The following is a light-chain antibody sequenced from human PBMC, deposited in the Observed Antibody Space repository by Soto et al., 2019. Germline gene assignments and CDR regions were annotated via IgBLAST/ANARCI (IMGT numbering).Light chain of an antibody. V-gene: IGKV3-20*01. CDR1: QSVRSTY. J-gene: IGKJ1*01. CDR3: QQYVTSPQWT. CDR2: GAS. Sequence: EIVLTQSPGTLSLSPGERATLSCRASQSVRSTYLAWYQQKPGQAPRLLIYGASSRATGIPDRFSGSGSGRDSTLTISRLEPEDSAVYYCQQYVTSPQWTFGQGTKVDIK.